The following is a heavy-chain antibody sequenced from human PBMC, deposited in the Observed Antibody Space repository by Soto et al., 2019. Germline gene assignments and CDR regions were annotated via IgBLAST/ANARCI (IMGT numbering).Heavy chain of an antibody. V-gene: IGHV4-59*08. Sequence: SETLSLTGTVSGGSISSYYWSWIRQPPGKGLEWIGYIYYSGSTNYNPSLKSRVTISVDTSKNQFSLKLGSVTAADTAVYYCARHVVTGDYVFDYWGQGTLVTVSS. CDR3: ARHVVTGDYVFDY. CDR2: IYYSGST. J-gene: IGHJ4*02. D-gene: IGHD4-17*01. CDR1: GGSISSYY.